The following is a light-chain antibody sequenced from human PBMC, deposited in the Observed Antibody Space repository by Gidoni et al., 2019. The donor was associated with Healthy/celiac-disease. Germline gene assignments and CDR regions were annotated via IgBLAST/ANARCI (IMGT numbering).Light chain of an antibody. Sequence: EIVLTQSPATLSLSPGERATLSCRASESVSSYLAWYQQKPGQAPRLLIYDASSRATGIPARFSGSGSGTDFTLTISSLEPEDFAVYYCQQRSNWLLYTFXQXTKLEIK. CDR1: ESVSSY. V-gene: IGKV3-11*01. CDR2: DAS. CDR3: QQRSNWLLYT. J-gene: IGKJ2*01.